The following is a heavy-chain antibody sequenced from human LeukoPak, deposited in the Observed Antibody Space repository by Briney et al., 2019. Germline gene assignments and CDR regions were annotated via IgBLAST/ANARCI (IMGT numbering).Heavy chain of an antibody. V-gene: IGHV3-20*04. CDR1: GFSFDAYT. CDR2: NTWNGGDT. Sequence: GGSLRLSCAASGFSFDAYTMSWVRQAPGKGLGWVSGNTWNGGDTGSADSVQGRFTSSRDNAKNSLYMHMTSLRAEDTAFYYCVRSGTFNWFDHWGRGTLVTVSS. J-gene: IGHJ5*02. CDR3: VRSGTFNWFDH. D-gene: IGHD1-26*01.